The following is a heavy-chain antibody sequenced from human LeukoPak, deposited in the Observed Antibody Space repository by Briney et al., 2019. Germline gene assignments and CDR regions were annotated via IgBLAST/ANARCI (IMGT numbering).Heavy chain of an antibody. J-gene: IGHJ4*02. CDR2: IYYSGST. Sequence: PSETLSLTCTVTGDSISSSSYYWGWIRQPPGKGLEWIGSIYYSGSTYYNPSLKSRVTISVDTSKNQFSLKLSSVTAADTAVYYCARLYYYGSGSYYKGFDYWGQGTLVTVSS. CDR3: ARLYYYGSGSYYKGFDY. CDR1: GDSISSSSYY. V-gene: IGHV4-39*01. D-gene: IGHD3-10*01.